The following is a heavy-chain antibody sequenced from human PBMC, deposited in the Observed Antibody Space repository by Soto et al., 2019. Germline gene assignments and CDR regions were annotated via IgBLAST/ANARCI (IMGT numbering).Heavy chain of an antibody. CDR1: GGSISRYY. J-gene: IGHJ4*02. Sequence: QVQLQESGPGLVKPSETLSLTCTVSGGSISRYYWSWIRQPPGKGLQWIGYIYYSGSTNYNPSLSSRVPLSVDTPKDQFPLRPGSVTAADTAVYYRAAGGAATMGGFDFWGQGTLVTVSS. CDR3: AAGGAATMGGFDF. CDR2: IYYSGST. D-gene: IGHD3-16*01. V-gene: IGHV4-59*01.